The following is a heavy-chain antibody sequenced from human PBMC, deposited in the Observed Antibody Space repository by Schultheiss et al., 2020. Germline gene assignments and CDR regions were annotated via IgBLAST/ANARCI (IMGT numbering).Heavy chain of an antibody. Sequence: SQTLSLTCTVSGGSISSYYWSWIRQPPGKGLEWIGRIYTSGSTNYNPSLKSRVTMSVDTSKNQFSLKLTSMTAADTAVYYCARDRSTSRYYYYYMDVWGKGTTVTVSS. CDR1: GGSISSYY. CDR2: IYTSGST. J-gene: IGHJ6*03. CDR3: ARDRSTSRYYYYYMDV. D-gene: IGHD2-2*01. V-gene: IGHV4-4*07.